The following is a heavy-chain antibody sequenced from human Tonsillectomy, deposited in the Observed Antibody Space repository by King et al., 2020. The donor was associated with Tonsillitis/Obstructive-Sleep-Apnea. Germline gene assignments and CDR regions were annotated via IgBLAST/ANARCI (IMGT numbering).Heavy chain of an antibody. Sequence: QLVQSGSELKKPGASVKVACKASGYTFTRYYMNWVRQAPGQGLEWMGNINTNTGNPTYVQGFTGRFVFSLDTPVSTTYLQISNLEAEDTAIYYCARGTDSPGVDYWGQGTLITVSS. CDR3: ARGTDSPGVDY. D-gene: IGHD1-1*01. J-gene: IGHJ4*02. CDR1: GYTFTRYY. CDR2: INTNTGNP. V-gene: IGHV7-4-1*02.